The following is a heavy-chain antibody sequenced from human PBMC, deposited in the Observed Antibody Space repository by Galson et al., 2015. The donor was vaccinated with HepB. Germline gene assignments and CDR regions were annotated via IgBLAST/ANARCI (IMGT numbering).Heavy chain of an antibody. V-gene: IGHV5-51*01. CDR3: ARHFSIAAAGKHAFDI. Sequence: QSGAEVKKPGESLKISCKGSGYSFTSYWIGWVRQMPGKGLEWMGIIYPGDSDTRYSPSFQGQVTISADKSISTAYLQWSSLKASDTAMYYCARHFSIAAAGKHAFDIWGQGTMVTVSS. CDR2: IYPGDSDT. CDR1: GYSFTSYW. D-gene: IGHD6-13*01. J-gene: IGHJ3*02.